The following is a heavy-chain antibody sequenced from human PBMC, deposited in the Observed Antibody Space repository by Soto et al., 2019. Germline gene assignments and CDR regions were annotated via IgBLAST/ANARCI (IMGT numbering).Heavy chain of an antibody. CDR1: GGTFSTYP. D-gene: IGHD1-26*01. CDR3: AREGASIVGATGAFDI. CDR2: FIPMFGTA. V-gene: IGHV1-69*06. Sequence: QEQLVQSGSEVRRPGSSVRVSCTASGGTFSTYPIHWVRQAPGQGLEWMGGFIPMFGTANFAQKFQGRVTLTADKSTSTAYMELSSLKSEDTAVYYCAREGASIVGATGAFDIWGQWTLVSVSS. J-gene: IGHJ3*02.